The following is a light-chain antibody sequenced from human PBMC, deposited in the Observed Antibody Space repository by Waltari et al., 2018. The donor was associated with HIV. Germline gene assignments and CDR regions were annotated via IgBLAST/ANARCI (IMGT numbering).Light chain of an antibody. CDR3: QQHDIYTWT. Sequence: EIVSTQSPATLSSTTGGRATLSRRASQIVDSSFLGWYRQKPGQAPRLLICGASSGATGTPDRFSGSGSGTDFTLTVSRLGPEDFAVYYCQQHDIYTWTFGPGTRVDIK. J-gene: IGKJ1*01. CDR2: GAS. CDR1: QIVDSSF. V-gene: IGKV3-20*01.